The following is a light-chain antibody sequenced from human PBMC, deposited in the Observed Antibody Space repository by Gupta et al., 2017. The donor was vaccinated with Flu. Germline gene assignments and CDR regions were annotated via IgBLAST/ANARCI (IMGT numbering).Light chain of an antibody. CDR3: QEYNRYSWT. Sequence: DIQMTQSPSTLSASVGDRVTITCRASQSISSWLDWYQQKPGKPPKLLIYMASTLETGVPSRFAGSGSGTEFTLTISSLQPDDFATYYCQEYNRYSWTFGQGTKVEIK. V-gene: IGKV1-5*03. CDR1: QSISSW. J-gene: IGKJ1*01. CDR2: MAS.